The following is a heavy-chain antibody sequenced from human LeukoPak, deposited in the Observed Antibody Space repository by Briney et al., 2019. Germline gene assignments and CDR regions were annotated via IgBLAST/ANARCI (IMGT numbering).Heavy chain of an antibody. J-gene: IGHJ4*02. CDR2: IYYSGST. CDR1: GGSISSSSYY. D-gene: IGHD5-12*01. CDR3: ASHSGYDHDY. Sequence: SETLSLTCTVSGGSISSSSYYWGWIRQPPGKGLEWIGSIYYSGSTYYNPSLKSRVTISVDTSKNQFSLKLSSVTAADTAVYYCASHSGYDHDYWGQGTLVTVSS. V-gene: IGHV4-39*01.